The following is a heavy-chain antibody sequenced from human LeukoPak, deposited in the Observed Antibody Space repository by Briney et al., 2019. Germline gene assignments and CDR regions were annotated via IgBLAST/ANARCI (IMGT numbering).Heavy chain of an antibody. Sequence: SETLSLTCTVSGGSISSYYWSWIRQPPGKGLEWIGYIYYSGSTNYNPSLKSRVTISVDTSKNQFSLKLSSVTAADTAVYYCARGATVTTDYYYYGMDVWGQGTTVTVSS. J-gene: IGHJ6*02. CDR3: ARGATVTTDYYYYGMDV. V-gene: IGHV4-59*01. CDR1: GGSISSYY. D-gene: IGHD4-17*01. CDR2: IYYSGST.